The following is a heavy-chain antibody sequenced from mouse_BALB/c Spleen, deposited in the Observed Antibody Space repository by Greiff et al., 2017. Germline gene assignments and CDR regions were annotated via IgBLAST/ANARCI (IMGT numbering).Heavy chain of an antibody. CDR2: IRMKSNNFET. J-gene: IGHJ2*01. D-gene: IGHD3-1*01. CDR1: GFTFSNYW. Sequence: EVQGVESGGGLVQPGGSMKLSCVASGFTFSNYWMNWVRQSPEKGLEWVAEIRMKSNNFETHYAESVKGRFTISRDDSKSSVYLQMNNLRAEDTGIYYGTRPSGGYFDYWGQGTTLTVSS. V-gene: IGHV6-6*02. CDR3: TRPSGGYFDY.